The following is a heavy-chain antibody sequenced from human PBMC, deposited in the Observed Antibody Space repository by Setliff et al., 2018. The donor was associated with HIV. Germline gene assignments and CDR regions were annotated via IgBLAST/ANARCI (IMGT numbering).Heavy chain of an antibody. J-gene: IGHJ5*02. CDR3: VRGRWKEQLVEGWFDP. V-gene: IGHV1-18*01. D-gene: IGHD6-13*01. CDR1: GYTFTSYG. CDR2: IGAYNGNT. Sequence: ASVKVSCKASGYTFTSYGISWVRQAPGQGLEWMGWIGAYNGNTNYAQKLQGRVTMTRDTSTSTAYMELRGLRSDDTAVYYCVRGRWKEQLVEGWFDPWGQGTLVTVSS.